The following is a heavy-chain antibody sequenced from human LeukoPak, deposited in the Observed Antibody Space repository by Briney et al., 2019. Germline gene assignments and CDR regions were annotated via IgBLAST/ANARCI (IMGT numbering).Heavy chain of an antibody. D-gene: IGHD3-3*01. CDR1: GFTFSSYE. CDR3: ARGSYFDFWSGYSTYYYYMDV. CDR2: ISSSGSTI. Sequence: PGGSLRLSCAASGFTFSSYEMNWVRQAPGKGLEWVSYISSSGSTIYYADSVKGRFTISRDNAKNSLYLQMNSLRAEDTAVYYCARGSYFDFWSGYSTYYYYMDVWGKGTTVTVSS. V-gene: IGHV3-48*03. J-gene: IGHJ6*03.